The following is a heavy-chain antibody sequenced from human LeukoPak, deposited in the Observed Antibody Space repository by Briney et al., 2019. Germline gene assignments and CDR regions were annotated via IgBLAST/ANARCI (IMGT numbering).Heavy chain of an antibody. D-gene: IGHD3-10*01. V-gene: IGHV3-53*01. CDR2: IYSGGST. CDR3: ARVVVRGAIDY. CDR1: GFTVSSNY. J-gene: IGHJ4*02. Sequence: GGSLRLSCAASGFTVSSNYMSWVRQAPGKGLEWVSVIYSGGSTYYADSVKGRFTISRDNSKNTLYLQMSSLRAEDTAVYYCARVVVRGAIDYWGQGTLVTVSS.